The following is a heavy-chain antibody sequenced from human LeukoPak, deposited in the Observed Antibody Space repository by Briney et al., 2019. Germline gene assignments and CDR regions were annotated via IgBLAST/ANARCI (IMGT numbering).Heavy chain of an antibody. V-gene: IGHV3-9*01. CDR3: AKDRSTGSYYPPFGPFDY. Sequence: GRSLRLSCAASGFTFDDYAMHWVRQAPGKGLEWVSGISWNSGSIGYADSVKGRFTISRDNAKNSLYLQMNSLRAEDTALYYCAKDRSTGSYYPPFGPFDYWGQGTLVTVSS. D-gene: IGHD1-26*01. J-gene: IGHJ4*02. CDR2: ISWNSGSI. CDR1: GFTFDDYA.